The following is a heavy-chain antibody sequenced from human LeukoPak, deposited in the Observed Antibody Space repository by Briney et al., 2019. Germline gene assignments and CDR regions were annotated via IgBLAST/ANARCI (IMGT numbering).Heavy chain of an antibody. CDR1: GGSISSYY. J-gene: IGHJ4*02. CDR2: IYTSGST. CDR3: AGKRDKWELAY. D-gene: IGHD1-26*01. V-gene: IGHV4-4*07. Sequence: SETLSLTCTVSGGSISSYYWSWIRQPAGKGLEWIGRIYTSGSTNYNPSLKSRVTISVDTSKNQFSLKLSSVTAADTAVYYCAGKRDKWELAYWGQGTLITVSS.